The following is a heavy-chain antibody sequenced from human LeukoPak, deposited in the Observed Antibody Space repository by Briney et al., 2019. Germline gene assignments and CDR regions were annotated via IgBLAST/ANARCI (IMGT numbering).Heavy chain of an antibody. J-gene: IGHJ3*02. CDR1: GGSFSGYY. CDR2: INHSGST. CDR3: ARDRLDYYDSSGYYYPVHAFDI. V-gene: IGHV4-34*01. D-gene: IGHD3-22*01. Sequence: SETLSLTCAVYGGSFSGYYWSWIRQPPGKGLEWIGEINHSGSTNYNPSLKSRVTISVDTSKNQFSLKLSSVTAADTAVYYCARDRLDYYDSSGYYYPVHAFDIWGQGTMVTVSS.